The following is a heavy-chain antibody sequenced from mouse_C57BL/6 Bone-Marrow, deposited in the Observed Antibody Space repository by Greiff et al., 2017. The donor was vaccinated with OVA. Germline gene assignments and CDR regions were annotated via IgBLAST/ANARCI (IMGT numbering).Heavy chain of an antibody. V-gene: IGHV1-82*01. CDR1: GYAFSSSW. CDR3: ARGDYGNYVPFYYFDY. J-gene: IGHJ2*01. CDR2: IYPGDGDT. Sequence: QVQLQQSGPELVKPGASVKISCKASGYAFSSSWMNWVKQRPGKGLEWIGRIYPGDGDTNYNGKFKGKATLTADKSSSTAYMQLSSLTSEDSAVYFGARGDYGNYVPFYYFDYWGQGTTLTVSS. D-gene: IGHD2-1*01.